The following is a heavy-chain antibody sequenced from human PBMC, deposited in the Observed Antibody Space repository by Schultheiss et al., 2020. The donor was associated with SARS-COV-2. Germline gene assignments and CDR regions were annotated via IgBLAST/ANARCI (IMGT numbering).Heavy chain of an antibody. V-gene: IGHV3-48*01. CDR1: GFTFGDYA. CDR2: ISSSGSTI. CDR3: AKLGAYCGGDCLDAFDI. Sequence: GGSLRLSCTASGFTFGDYAMSWVRQAPGKGLEWVSYISSSGSTIYYADSVKGRFTISRDNSKNTLYLQMNSLRAEDTAVYYCAKLGAYCGGDCLDAFDIWGQGTMDTVSS. D-gene: IGHD2-21*02. J-gene: IGHJ3*02.